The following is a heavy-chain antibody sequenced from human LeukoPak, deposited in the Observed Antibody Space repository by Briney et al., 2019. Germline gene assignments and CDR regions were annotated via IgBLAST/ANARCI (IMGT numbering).Heavy chain of an antibody. CDR3: ERGRKWLRSGWFDP. Sequence: ASVKVSCKASGGTFSSYAISWVRQAPGQGLEWMGRIIPILGIANYAQKFQGRVTITADKSTSTAYMELSSLRSEDTAVYYCERGRKWLRSGWFDPWGQGTLVTVSS. CDR2: IIPILGIA. J-gene: IGHJ5*02. V-gene: IGHV1-69*04. CDR1: GGTFSSYA. D-gene: IGHD5-12*01.